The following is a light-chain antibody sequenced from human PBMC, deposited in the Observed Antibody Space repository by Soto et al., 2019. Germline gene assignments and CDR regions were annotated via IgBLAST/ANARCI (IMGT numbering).Light chain of an antibody. J-gene: IGKJ1*01. CDR3: HQYNSWPQT. CDR1: QSVRNN. CDR2: RAS. V-gene: IGKV3-15*01. Sequence: ETEMTQSPATLSVSPGERATLSCRASQSVRNNLAWYQQKPGQAPRLLISRASTRATSIPPRFSGSGSGTEFTLTISSLQSEDVAVYYCHQYNSWPQTFGQGTKM.